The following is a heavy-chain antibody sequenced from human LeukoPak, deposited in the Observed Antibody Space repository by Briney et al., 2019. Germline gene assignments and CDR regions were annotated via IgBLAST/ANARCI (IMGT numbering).Heavy chain of an antibody. D-gene: IGHD3-9*01. Sequence: KPPETLSLTCAVYGGSFSGYYWSWIRQPPGKGLEWIGEINHSGSTNYNPSRKSRATIPVDTSKNQFSLKLSSVTAEDTAVYYCARGALLRYFAWSPRLYYFDYWGQETLVTVSS. V-gene: IGHV4-34*01. J-gene: IGHJ4*02. CDR2: INHSGST. CDR3: ARGALLRYFAWSPRLYYFDY. CDR1: GGSFSGYY.